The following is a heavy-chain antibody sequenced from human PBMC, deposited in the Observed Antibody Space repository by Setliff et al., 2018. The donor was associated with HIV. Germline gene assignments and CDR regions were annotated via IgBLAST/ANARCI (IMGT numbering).Heavy chain of an antibody. CDR3: ARCFWIPNWFDP. Sequence: PSETLSXXXTVSGGSIANNKYYWGWIRQSSGKGLEWIGSIFYTGTTYYNPSLQSRVTISVDTSKNQFSLKLSSVTAADTAVYYCARCFWIPNWFDPWGQGTLVTVSS. V-gene: IGHV4-39*01. D-gene: IGHD3-3*01. CDR2: IFYTGTT. CDR1: GGSIANNKYY. J-gene: IGHJ5*02.